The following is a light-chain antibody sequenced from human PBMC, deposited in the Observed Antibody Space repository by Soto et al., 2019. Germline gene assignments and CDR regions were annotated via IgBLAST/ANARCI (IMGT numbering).Light chain of an antibody. CDR3: QQYGASPLT. CDR2: GAS. Sequence: EVMLKQSPGTLSLSPGERATLSCRASQSVNSNYLAWYQQQPGQAPRLLIYGASSRATGFPDRFSGSGSGTDFTLTISRLEPEDFAVYYCQQYGASPLTFGGGTKVDI. CDR1: QSVNSNY. J-gene: IGKJ4*01. V-gene: IGKV3-20*01.